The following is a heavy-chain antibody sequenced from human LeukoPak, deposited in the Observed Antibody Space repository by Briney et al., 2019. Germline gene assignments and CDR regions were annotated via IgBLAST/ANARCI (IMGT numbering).Heavy chain of an antibody. D-gene: IGHD3-16*02. CDR1: GGSISSYY. CDR3: ASADYDYVWGSYRRDY. V-gene: IGHV4-59*01. Sequence: PSETLSLTCTVSGGSISSYYWSWIRQPPGKGLEWIGYIYYSGSTNYNPSLKSRVTISVDTSKNQFSLKLSSVTAADTAVYYCASADYDYVWGSYRRDYWGQGTLVTVSS. J-gene: IGHJ4*02. CDR2: IYYSGST.